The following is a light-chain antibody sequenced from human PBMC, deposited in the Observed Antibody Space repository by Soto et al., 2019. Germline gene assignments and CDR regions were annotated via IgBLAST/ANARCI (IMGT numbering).Light chain of an antibody. J-gene: IGKJ3*01. CDR2: AAS. CDR1: QSISSY. Sequence: DIQMTQSPPSLSASVGDRVTITCRASQSISSYLNWYQQKPGKAPKLLIYAASSLQSGVPSRFSGSGSGTDFTLTISSLQPEDFATYYCQQSDSNPRTFGPGTKVDIK. CDR3: QQSDSNPRT. V-gene: IGKV1-39*01.